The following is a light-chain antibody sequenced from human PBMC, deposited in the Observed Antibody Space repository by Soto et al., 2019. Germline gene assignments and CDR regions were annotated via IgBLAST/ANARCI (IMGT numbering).Light chain of an antibody. Sequence: QPVLTQSPSASASLGASVKLTCTLSSGHSSYAIAWHQQQPEKGPRYLMKLNSDGSHSKGDGIPDRFSGSSSGAERYLTISGLQSEDEADYYCQTWGTGIDVVFGGGTKLTVL. CDR1: SGHSSYA. V-gene: IGLV4-69*01. J-gene: IGLJ2*01. CDR2: LNSDGSH. CDR3: QTWGTGIDVV.